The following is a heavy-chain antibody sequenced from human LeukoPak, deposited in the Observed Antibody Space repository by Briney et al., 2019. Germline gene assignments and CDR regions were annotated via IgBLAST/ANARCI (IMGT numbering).Heavy chain of an antibody. D-gene: IGHD6-13*01. CDR3: AHRSSYILDFGY. J-gene: IGHJ4*02. V-gene: IGHV2-5*02. CDR1: GLSLTTSGVA. CDR2: IYWDDDK. Sequence: SGPTLVNPTQTLTLTCTFSGLSLTTSGVAVGWIRQPPGKALEWLALIYWDDDKRYSPSLQSRLTITKDTSKNQVVLSMTNMDPVDTATYYCAHRSSYILDFGYWGQGTLVTVSS.